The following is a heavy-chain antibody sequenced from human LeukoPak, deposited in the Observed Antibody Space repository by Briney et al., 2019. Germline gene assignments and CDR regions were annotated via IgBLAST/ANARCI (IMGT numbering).Heavy chain of an antibody. CDR1: GFTFSNAW. J-gene: IGHJ6*02. CDR3: TTSLWLTGTYYGMDV. V-gene: IGHV3-15*01. CDR2: IKSKTDGGTT. D-gene: IGHD7-27*01. Sequence: GGSLRLSCAASGFTFSNAWMSWVRQAPGKGLEWVGRIKSKTDGGTTDYAAPVKGRFTISRDDSKNTLYLQMNSLKTEDTAVYYCTTSLWLTGTYYGMDVWGQGTTVIVSS.